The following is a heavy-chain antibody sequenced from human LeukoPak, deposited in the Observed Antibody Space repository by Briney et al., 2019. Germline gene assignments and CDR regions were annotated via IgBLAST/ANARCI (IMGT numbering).Heavy chain of an antibody. V-gene: IGHV4-59*01. CDR3: ARSLGVTKTLRNWFDP. D-gene: IGHD4-23*01. J-gene: IGHJ5*02. CDR1: GGSISSYY. Sequence: SETLSLTCTVSGGSISSYYWSWIRQPPGKGLEWIGYIYYSGSTNYNPSLKSRVTISVDTSRNQFSLKLSSVTAADTAVYYCARSLGVTKTLRNWFDPWGQGTLVTVSS. CDR2: IYYSGST.